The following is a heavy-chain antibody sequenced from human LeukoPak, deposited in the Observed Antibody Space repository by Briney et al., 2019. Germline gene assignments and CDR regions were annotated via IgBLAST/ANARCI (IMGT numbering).Heavy chain of an antibody. D-gene: IGHD5-24*01. V-gene: IGHV4-39*01. J-gene: IGHJ4*02. CDR3: ASLLRTSRDDYNFDY. Sequence: GSLRLSCAASGFTFSSYAMHWVRQAPGKGLEWIGTIYYSGSTYYNPSVKSRVTISVDTSKNQFSLKLSSVTAADTAVYYCASLLRTSRDDYNFDYWGQGTLVTVSS. CDR1: GFTFSSYAMH. CDR2: IYYSGST.